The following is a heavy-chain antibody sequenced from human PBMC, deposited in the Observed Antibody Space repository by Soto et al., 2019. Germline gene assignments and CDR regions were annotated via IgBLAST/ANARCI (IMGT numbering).Heavy chain of an antibody. CDR1: GGSISSGDYY. CDR2: IYCSGTT. Sequence: PSETLSLTCTVSGGSISSGDYYWSWIRQPPGKGLEWIGYIYCSGTTYYNPSLKSRVTISVDTSKNQFSLKVSSVTAADTAVYYCARALIQLWPHYYYGMDVWGQGTTVTVSS. J-gene: IGHJ6*02. D-gene: IGHD5-18*01. V-gene: IGHV4-30-4*01. CDR3: ARALIQLWPHYYYGMDV.